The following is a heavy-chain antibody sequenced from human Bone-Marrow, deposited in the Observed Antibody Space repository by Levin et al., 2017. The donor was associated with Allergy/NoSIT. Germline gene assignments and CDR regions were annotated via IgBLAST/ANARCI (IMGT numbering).Heavy chain of an antibody. CDR2: LYYTGSA. CDR3: ARYFQVASRWYFDY. J-gene: IGHJ4*02. CDR1: GGSMGSYY. Sequence: PSETLSLTCTVSGGSMGSYYWGWVRQPPGKGLEWIAYLYYTGSANYNPSLKSRVTVSVDAAKTLFSLRLSSVTAADTALYYCARYFQVASRWYFDYWGQGIVVTVSS. V-gene: IGHV4-59*01. D-gene: IGHD2/OR15-2a*01.